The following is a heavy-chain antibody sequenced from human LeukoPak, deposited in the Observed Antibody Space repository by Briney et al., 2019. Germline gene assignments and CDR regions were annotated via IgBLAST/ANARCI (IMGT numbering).Heavy chain of an antibody. CDR3: AKVGYDSSGCY. D-gene: IGHD3-22*01. J-gene: IGHJ4*02. V-gene: IGHV3-33*06. CDR1: GFIFSNYG. Sequence: PGGSLRLSCEASGFIFSNYGMHWVRQAPGKGLEWLALIWYEGQTKFYADSVKGRFTISRDNSKNTLYLQMNSLRAEDTAVYYCAKVGYDSSGCYWGQGTLVTVSS. CDR2: IWYEGQTK.